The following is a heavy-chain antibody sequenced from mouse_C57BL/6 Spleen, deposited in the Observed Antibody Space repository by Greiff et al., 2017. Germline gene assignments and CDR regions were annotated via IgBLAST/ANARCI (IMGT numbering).Heavy chain of an antibody. Sequence: EVQLQQSGPELVKPGASVKISCKASGYTFTDYYMNWVKQSHGKSLEWIGDINPNNGGTSYNQKFKGKATLTVDKSSSTAYMELRSLTSEDSAVYYCASGGNYDPFAYWGQGTLVTVSA. CDR3: ASGGNYDPFAY. J-gene: IGHJ3*01. CDR2: INPNNGGT. CDR1: GYTFTDYY. D-gene: IGHD2-1*01. V-gene: IGHV1-26*01.